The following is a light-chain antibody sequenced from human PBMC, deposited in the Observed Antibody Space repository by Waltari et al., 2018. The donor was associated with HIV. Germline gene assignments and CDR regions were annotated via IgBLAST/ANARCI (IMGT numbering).Light chain of an antibody. Sequence: DIVMTQSPKSLAVSLGERATINGWSSRTILYSSNNQNYLAWYQQKPGQFPKVLIYWASTRASGVPDRFSGSGSGTNFSLTISSLQTEDVALYYCQQYYTIGPSFGGGTKVEIK. CDR3: QQYYTIGPS. J-gene: IGKJ4*01. CDR2: WAS. CDR1: RTILYSSNNQNY. V-gene: IGKV4-1*01.